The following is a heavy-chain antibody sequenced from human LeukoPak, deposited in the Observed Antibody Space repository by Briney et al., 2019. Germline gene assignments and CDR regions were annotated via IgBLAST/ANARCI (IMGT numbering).Heavy chain of an antibody. CDR1: GYTFTGYY. CDR2: INPNSGGT. D-gene: IGHD3-10*01. CDR3: ARDYYGSGSYLIDY. V-gene: IGHV1-2*02. Sequence: ASVKVSCKASGYTFTGYYMHWVRQAPGRGLEWMGWINPNSGGTNYAQKFQGRVTMTRDTSISTAYMELSRLRSDDTAVYYCARDYYGSGSYLIDYWGQGTLVTVSS. J-gene: IGHJ4*02.